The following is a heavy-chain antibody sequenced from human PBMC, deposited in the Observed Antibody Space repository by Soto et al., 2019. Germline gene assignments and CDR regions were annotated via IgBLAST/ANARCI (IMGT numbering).Heavy chain of an antibody. CDR1: GFTFSNYG. Sequence: QVQLVESGGGVVQPGRSLRLSCAASGFTFSNYGMHWVRQAPGKGLEWVAVIWFDGSNIYYADSVKGRFTISRDNSKNPLYLQMNSLRADDTAVYYCARLRGSSGWYYFDYWGQGTLVTVSS. CDR2: IWFDGSNI. D-gene: IGHD6-19*01. V-gene: IGHV3-33*01. CDR3: ARLRGSSGWYYFDY. J-gene: IGHJ4*02.